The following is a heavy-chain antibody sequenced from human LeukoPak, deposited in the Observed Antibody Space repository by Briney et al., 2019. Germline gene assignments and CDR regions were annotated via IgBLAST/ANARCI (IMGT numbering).Heavy chain of an antibody. J-gene: IGHJ4*02. Sequence: ASVKVSCKASGCTFTSYAISWVRQAPGQGLEWMGRINPIFGIANYAQKFQGRVTITADTSTSTAYMELSSLRSEDTAVYYCARDRGKCPEGYFEDWGQGALVTVCS. D-gene: IGHD2-2*01. CDR3: ARDRGKCPEGYFED. CDR1: GCTFTSYA. CDR2: INPIFGIA. V-gene: IGHV1-69*04.